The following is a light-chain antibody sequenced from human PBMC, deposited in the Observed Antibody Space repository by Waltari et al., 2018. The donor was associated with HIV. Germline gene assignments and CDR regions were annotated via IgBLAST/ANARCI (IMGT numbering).Light chain of an antibody. CDR2: KAS. Sequence: DIQMTQSPSTLSASVGDRVTITCRASQSISSWLAWYQQKPGKAPKLLIYKASSLESRVPSRFSGSGSWTEFTLTISSLQPDDFATYYCQQYDSYSWTFGQGTKVEIK. CDR1: QSISSW. J-gene: IGKJ1*01. V-gene: IGKV1-5*03. CDR3: QQYDSYSWT.